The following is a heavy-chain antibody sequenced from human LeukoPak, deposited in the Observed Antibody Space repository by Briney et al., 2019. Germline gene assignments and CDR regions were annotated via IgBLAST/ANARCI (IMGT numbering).Heavy chain of an antibody. D-gene: IGHD3-3*01. V-gene: IGHV4-59*01. J-gene: IGHJ4*02. CDR2: IYYSGST. CDR1: GGSISSYY. Sequence: SETLSLTCTVSGGSISSYYWSWIRQPPGKGLEWIGYIYYSGSTNYNPSLKRRVTISVETSKNQFSLKLSSVTAADTAVYYCAREGRTTIFGVAPRLDYWGQGTLVTVSS. CDR3: AREGRTTIFGVAPRLDY.